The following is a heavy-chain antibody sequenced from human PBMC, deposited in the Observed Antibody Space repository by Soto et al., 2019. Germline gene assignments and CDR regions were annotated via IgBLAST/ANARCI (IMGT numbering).Heavy chain of an antibody. Sequence: NPSETLSLTCAVSGYSISSSHWWGWIRQPPGKGLEWIGYIYYSGNTYYNPSLKSRVTMSVDTSLKQFSLKLSSMTAADTAVYYCARTLKASGYGEFYYYYGIDVWGQGTTVTVSS. V-gene: IGHV4-28*01. J-gene: IGHJ6*02. D-gene: IGHD3-10*01. CDR3: ARTLKASGYGEFYYYYGIDV. CDR2: IYYSGNT. CDR1: GYSISSSHW.